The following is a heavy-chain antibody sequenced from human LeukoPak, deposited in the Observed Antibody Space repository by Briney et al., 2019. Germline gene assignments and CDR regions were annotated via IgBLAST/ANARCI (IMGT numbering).Heavy chain of an antibody. Sequence: AGGSLRLSCAASGFTFSSYAMSWVRQAPGKGLEWVSAISGSGGSTYYADSVKGRFTISRDNSKNTLYLQINSLRAEDTAVYYCAKDKDYYGSGSFDYWGQGTLVTVSS. J-gene: IGHJ4*02. V-gene: IGHV3-23*01. CDR2: ISGSGGST. D-gene: IGHD3-10*01. CDR3: AKDKDYYGSGSFDY. CDR1: GFTFSSYA.